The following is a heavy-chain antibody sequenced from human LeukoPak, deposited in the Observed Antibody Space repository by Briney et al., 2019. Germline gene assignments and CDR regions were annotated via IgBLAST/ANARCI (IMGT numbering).Heavy chain of an antibody. CDR1: GGTFSSYA. CDR3: ARDLRAGKGGYDY. CDR2: IIPIFGTA. J-gene: IGHJ4*02. D-gene: IGHD6-19*01. V-gene: IGHV1-69*13. Sequence: SVKVSCKASGGTFSSYAISWVRQAPGQGLEWMGGIIPIFGTANYAQKFQGRVTITADESTSTAYMELSSLRSEDTAVYYCARDLRAGKGGYDYWGQGTLVTVSS.